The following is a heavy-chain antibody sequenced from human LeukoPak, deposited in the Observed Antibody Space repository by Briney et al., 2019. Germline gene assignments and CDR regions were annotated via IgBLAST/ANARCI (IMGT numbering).Heavy chain of an antibody. CDR3: ARSMTTDRPYYYYGMDV. CDR1: GGSFSGYY. D-gene: IGHD4-17*01. J-gene: IGHJ6*02. Sequence: PSETLSLTCAAYGGSFSGYYWSWIRQPPGKGLEWIGEINHSGSTNYNPSLKSRVTISVDTSKNQFSLKLSSVTAADTAVYYCARSMTTDRPYYYYGMDVWGQGTTVTVSS. CDR2: INHSGST. V-gene: IGHV4-34*01.